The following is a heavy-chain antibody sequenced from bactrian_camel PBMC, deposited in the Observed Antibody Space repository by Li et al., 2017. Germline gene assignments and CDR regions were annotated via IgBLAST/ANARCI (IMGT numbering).Heavy chain of an antibody. CDR3: ATRGLYFSDYAFMDTPEDWNF. CDR2: IATGSGNT. J-gene: IGHJ4*01. D-gene: IGHD4*01. CDR1: GLPATTHC. Sequence: HVQLVESGGGSVQTGGSLRLSCTASGLPATTHCVAWFRQAPGKEREGVARIATGSGNTCYADSVKGRFTISKDNSKNILYLQMNDLKQEDTGWYVCATRGLYFSDYAFMDTPEDWNFWGQGTQVTVS. V-gene: IGHV3S1*01.